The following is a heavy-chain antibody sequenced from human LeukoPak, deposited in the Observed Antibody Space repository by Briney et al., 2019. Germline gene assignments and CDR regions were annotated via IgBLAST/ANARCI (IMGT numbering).Heavy chain of an antibody. Sequence: GRSLRLSCAASGFTFSSYAMHWVRQAPGKGLEWVAVIPYDGSNKYYADSVKGRFTISRDNSKNTLYLQMNSLRAEDTAVYYCARVGSSGWGIDYWGQGTLVTVSS. D-gene: IGHD6-19*01. J-gene: IGHJ4*02. CDR1: GFTFSSYA. CDR3: ARVGSSGWGIDY. CDR2: IPYDGSNK. V-gene: IGHV3-30*04.